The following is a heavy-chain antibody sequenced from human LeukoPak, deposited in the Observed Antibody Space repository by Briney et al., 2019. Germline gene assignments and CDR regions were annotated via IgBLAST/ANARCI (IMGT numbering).Heavy chain of an antibody. J-gene: IGHJ4*02. V-gene: IGHV4-59*01. CDR3: ARMSYDSSGYYGSFDY. Sequence: SETLSLTCTVSGGSISSYYWSWIRQPPGKGLEWIGYIYYSGSTNYNPSLKSRVTISVDTSKNQFSLKLSPVTAADTAVYYCARMSYDSSGYYGSFDYWGQGTLVTVSS. CDR1: GGSISSYY. D-gene: IGHD3-22*01. CDR2: IYYSGST.